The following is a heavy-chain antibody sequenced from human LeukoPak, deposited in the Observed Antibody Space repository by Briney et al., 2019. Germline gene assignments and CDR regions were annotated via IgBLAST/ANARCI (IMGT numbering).Heavy chain of an antibody. D-gene: IGHD6-13*01. V-gene: IGHV3-11*01. CDR2: ISYSGDTI. Sequence: GGSLRLSCAASEFTFSDYYMSWIRQAPGKGLEWVSYISYSGDTIYYADSVKGRFTVSRDNAKSSLYLQMNSLRAEDTAVYYCARLGIITAAGSNDYWGQGTLVTVSP. CDR3: ARLGIITAAGSNDY. CDR1: EFTFSDYY. J-gene: IGHJ4*02.